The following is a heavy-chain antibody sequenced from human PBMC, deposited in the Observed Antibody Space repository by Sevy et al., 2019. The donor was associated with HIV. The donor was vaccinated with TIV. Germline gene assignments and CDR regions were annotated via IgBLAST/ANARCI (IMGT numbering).Heavy chain of an antibody. CDR3: ARSVSMPAQGHLEY. J-gene: IGHJ4*02. D-gene: IGHD2-2*01. CDR2: INPNSGNA. Sequence: ASVKVSCKTSGYRFTDYYMHWVRQAPGQGLDWMGRINPNSGNATYAQDFQGRDTMTRDTSISTVYMELNRFTSDDSAVYFCARSVSMPAQGHLEYWGQGTQVTVSS. CDR1: GYRFTDYY. V-gene: IGHV1-2*06.